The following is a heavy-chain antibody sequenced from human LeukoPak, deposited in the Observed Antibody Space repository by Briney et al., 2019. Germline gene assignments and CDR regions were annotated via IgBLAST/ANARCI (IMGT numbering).Heavy chain of an antibody. J-gene: IGHJ4*02. D-gene: IGHD3-3*01. Sequence: PGGSLRLSCAASGFTFSSYAMHWVRQAPGKGLEWVAVISYDGSNKYYADSVKGRFTISRDNSKNTLYLQMNSLRAEDTAVYYCARGATSNYDFWSGYYMVYWGQGTLVTVSS. V-gene: IGHV3-30-3*01. CDR2: ISYDGSNK. CDR3: ARGATSNYDFWSGYYMVY. CDR1: GFTFSSYA.